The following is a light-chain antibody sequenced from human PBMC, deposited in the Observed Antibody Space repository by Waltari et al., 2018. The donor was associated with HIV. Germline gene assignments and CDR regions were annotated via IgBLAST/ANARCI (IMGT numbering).Light chain of an antibody. Sequence: SSELTQPPSVSVSPGHTARITCSGAASPQPYTHWCQQQPGQAPVVVIHKNTERPSGIPERFSASRSGTTVTLTITGVQTDDEADYYCLSADRSGTYVFGPGTTVTVL. CDR2: KNT. CDR3: LSADRSGTYV. CDR1: ASPQPY. J-gene: IGLJ1*01. V-gene: IGLV3-25*03.